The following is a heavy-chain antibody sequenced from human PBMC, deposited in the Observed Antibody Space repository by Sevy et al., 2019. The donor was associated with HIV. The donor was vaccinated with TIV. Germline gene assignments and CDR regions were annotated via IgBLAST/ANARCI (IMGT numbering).Heavy chain of an antibody. CDR1: GDSVSSNSAA. V-gene: IGHV6-1*01. CDR3: ASGDYFRSGISNDYYYGMDV. J-gene: IGHJ6*02. CDR2: TYSRSKWYN. D-gene: IGHD3-10*01. Sequence: KQSLTISLTCAISGDSVSSNSAAWNWIRQSPSRALEWLGRTYSRSKWYNDYAVSVKSRITINPDTSKNQFSLQLNSVTPDDTAVSYCASGDYFRSGISNDYYYGMDVWGQGTTVPVSS.